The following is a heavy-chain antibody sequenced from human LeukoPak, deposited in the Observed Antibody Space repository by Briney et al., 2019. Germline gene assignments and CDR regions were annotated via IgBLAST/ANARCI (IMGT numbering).Heavy chain of an antibody. CDR3: ARDSRELREDDAFDI. D-gene: IGHD1-7*01. CDR1: GGSISSSNW. J-gene: IGHJ3*02. CDR2: IYHSGST. V-gene: IGHV4-4*02. Sequence: ETLSLTCAVSGGSISSSNWWRWGRPPPGKGLEGIGEIYHSGSTNYNPSLKSRVTISVDRSKNQFSLKLSSVTAADTAVYYCARDSRELREDDAFDIWGQGTMVTVSS.